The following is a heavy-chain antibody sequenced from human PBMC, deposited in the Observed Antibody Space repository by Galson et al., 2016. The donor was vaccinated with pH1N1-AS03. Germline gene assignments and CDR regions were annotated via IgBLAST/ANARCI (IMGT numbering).Heavy chain of an antibody. J-gene: IGHJ3*02. CDR3: ARGSGDCLRTDGLDI. D-gene: IGHD2-21*02. CDR1: GLSLTGYS. V-gene: IGHV3-21*01. Sequence: SLRLSCAASGLSLTGYSMNWVRQAPGKGLEWVSSITGIGYDIYYAASMRGRVTISRDTAKNSLYLQMNSLRPDDTGVYYCARGSGDCLRTDGLDIWGQGTMVTVSS. CDR2: ITGIGYDI.